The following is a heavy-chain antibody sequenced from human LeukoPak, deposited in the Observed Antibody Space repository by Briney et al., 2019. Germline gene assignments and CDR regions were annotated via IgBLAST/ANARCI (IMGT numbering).Heavy chain of an antibody. CDR1: GGSFSGYY. V-gene: IGHV4-34*01. Sequence: SETLSLTCAVYGGSFSGYYWSWIRQPPGKGLEWIGEINHSGSTNYNPSLKSRVTISVDTSKNQFSLKLSSVTAADTAVYYCASLGYSSSWYFYYYYSMDVWGQGTTVTVSS. J-gene: IGHJ6*02. CDR3: ASLGYSSSWYFYYYYSMDV. CDR2: INHSGST. D-gene: IGHD6-13*01.